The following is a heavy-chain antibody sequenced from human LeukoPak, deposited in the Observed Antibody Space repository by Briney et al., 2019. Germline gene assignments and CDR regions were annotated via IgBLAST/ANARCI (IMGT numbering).Heavy chain of an antibody. J-gene: IGHJ5*02. CDR2: MNPNSGNT. CDR3: ARGKAARTSPVFDP. V-gene: IGHV1-8*03. D-gene: IGHD6-6*01. Sequence: GASVKVSCKASGYTFTSYDINWVRQATGQGLEWMGWMNPNSGNTGCAQKFQGRVTITRNTSISTAYMELSSLRSEDTAVYYCARGKAARTSPVFDPWGQGTLVTISS. CDR1: GYTFTSYD.